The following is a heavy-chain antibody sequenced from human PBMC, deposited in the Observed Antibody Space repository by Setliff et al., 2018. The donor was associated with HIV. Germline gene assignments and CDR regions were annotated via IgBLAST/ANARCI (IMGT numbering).Heavy chain of an antibody. CDR1: GYNFANYW. Sequence: VESLKISCKGSGYNFANYWIAWVRQVPGKGLEWMGIIYPTDSDTRYSPSFQGQVTISADTSISTAYLQWSSLKASDTAVYYCGTTVTYSDAFDIWGQGTMVTVSS. D-gene: IGHD4-17*01. V-gene: IGHV5-51*01. J-gene: IGHJ3*02. CDR3: GTTVTYSDAFDI. CDR2: IYPTDSDT.